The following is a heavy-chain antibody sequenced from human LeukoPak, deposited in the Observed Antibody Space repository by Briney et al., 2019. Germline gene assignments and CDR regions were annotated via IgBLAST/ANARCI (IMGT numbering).Heavy chain of an antibody. D-gene: IGHD6-19*01. CDR3: AVAGTRASWFDP. J-gene: IGHJ5*02. CDR1: GGSISSYY. Sequence: SETLSLTCTVSGGSISSYYWSWIRQPPGKGLEWIGYIYYSGSTNYNPSLKSRVTISVDTSKNQFSLKLSSVTAADTAVYYCAVAGTRASWFDPWGQGTLVTVSS. CDR2: IYYSGST. V-gene: IGHV4-59*08.